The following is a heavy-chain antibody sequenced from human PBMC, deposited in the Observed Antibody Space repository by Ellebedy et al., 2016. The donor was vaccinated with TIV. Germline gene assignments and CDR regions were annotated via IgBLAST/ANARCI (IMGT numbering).Heavy chain of an antibody. Sequence: AASVKVSCKASGYTFTSYYMHWVRQPPGQGLEWMGVIDPSGGSTGYAQKFQGRVTMTRDTSTSTVYMELSSLRSEDTAVYYCARDAHRMKDYWGQGTLVTVSS. CDR1: GYTFTSYY. CDR3: ARDAHRMKDY. J-gene: IGHJ4*02. V-gene: IGHV1-46*01. CDR2: IDPSGGST. D-gene: IGHD2-15*01.